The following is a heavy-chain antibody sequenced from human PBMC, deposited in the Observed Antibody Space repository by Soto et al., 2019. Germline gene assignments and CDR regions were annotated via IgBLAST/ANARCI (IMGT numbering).Heavy chain of an antibody. CDR2: VNPNSGAT. CDR1: GYTFTDYY. D-gene: IGHD2-2*01. Sequence: QVQLEQSGAEVRKPGASVEVSCKASGYTFTDYYIHWVRQAPGRGLEWMGWVNPNSGATKYAQKVQGRVGMTRDTSISTAYMELSRLNSDDTAVYFCANLGYCSTSRCPRGYYAYAMDVWGQGTTVTVSS. CDR3: ANLGYCSTSRCPRGYYAYAMDV. J-gene: IGHJ6*02. V-gene: IGHV1-2*02.